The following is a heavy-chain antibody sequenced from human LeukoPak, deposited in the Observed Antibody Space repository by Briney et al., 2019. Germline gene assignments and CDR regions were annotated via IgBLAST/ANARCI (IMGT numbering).Heavy chain of an antibody. CDR3: AHLGYSSSLDWFDP. CDR1: GFTFSSYG. CDR2: ISYDGSNK. D-gene: IGHD6-13*01. V-gene: IGHV3-30*03. J-gene: IGHJ5*02. Sequence: GGSLRLSYAASGFTFSSYGMHWVRQAPGKGLEWVAVISYDGSNKYYADSVKGRFTISRDNSKNTLYLQMNSLRAEDTAVYYCAHLGYSSSLDWFDPWGQGTLVTVSS.